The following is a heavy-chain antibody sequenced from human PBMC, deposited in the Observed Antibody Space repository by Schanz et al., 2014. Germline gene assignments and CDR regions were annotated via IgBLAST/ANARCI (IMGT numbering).Heavy chain of an antibody. CDR1: GFTFTNYA. CDR2: MSGSGSTA. V-gene: IGHV3-23*04. CDR3: AKHVRSLTGNDY. D-gene: IGHD3-9*01. Sequence: VYLVESGGDLVKPGGSLRLSCAASGFTFTNYAMTWVRQAPGKGLEWVSGMSGSGSTADYADSVKGRFIISRDNSKNTLYLQVNSLRAEDTAVYYCAKHVRSLTGNDYWGQGTLVTVSS. J-gene: IGHJ4*02.